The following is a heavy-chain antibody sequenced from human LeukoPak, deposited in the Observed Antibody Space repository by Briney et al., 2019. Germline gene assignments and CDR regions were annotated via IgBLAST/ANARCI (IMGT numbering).Heavy chain of an antibody. J-gene: IGHJ6*04. Sequence: GGSLRLSCAASGFTFSSNYMSWVRQAPGKGLEWVSVIYSGGSTYYADSVKGRFTISRDNSKNTLYLQMNSLRAEDTAVYYCARQAGYYYYGMDVWGKGTTVTVSS. CDR3: ARQAGYYYYGMDV. V-gene: IGHV3-66*04. CDR1: GFTFSSNY. CDR2: IYSGGST.